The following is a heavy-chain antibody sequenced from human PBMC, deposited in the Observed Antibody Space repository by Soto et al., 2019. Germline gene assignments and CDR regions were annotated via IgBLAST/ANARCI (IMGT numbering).Heavy chain of an antibody. J-gene: IGHJ4*02. D-gene: IGHD3-10*01. CDR2: IKQDGSEK. CDR1: GFTFSSYW. CDR3: AKLWFGESTYFDY. V-gene: IGHV3-7*02. Sequence: SLRLSCAASGFTFSSYWMSWVRQAPGKGLEWVANIKQDGSEKYYADSVKGRFTISRDNSKNTLYLQMNSLRAEDTAVYYCAKLWFGESTYFDYWGQGTLVTVSS.